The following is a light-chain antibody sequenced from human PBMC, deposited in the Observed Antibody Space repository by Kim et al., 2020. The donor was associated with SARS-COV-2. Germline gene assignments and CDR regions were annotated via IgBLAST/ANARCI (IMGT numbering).Light chain of an antibody. CDR3: QQRSNWLT. J-gene: IGKJ4*01. CDR2: QAS. CDR1: QSVTTY. V-gene: IGKV3-11*01. Sequence: LSPGSRATLSCRARQSVTTYLGWLQQKPGQAPRLLIYQASKRATGVPARFSGSGSGTDFTLTISSLEPEDFAGYYCQQRSNWLTFGGGTKVDIK.